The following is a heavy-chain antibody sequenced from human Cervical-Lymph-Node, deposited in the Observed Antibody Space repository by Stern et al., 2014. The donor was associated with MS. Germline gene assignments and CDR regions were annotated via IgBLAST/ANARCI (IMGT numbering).Heavy chain of an antibody. CDR2: VCTGDYDA. Sequence: EVQLVQSGAGMKKPGESLKISCKGSGYSFTLYWIGWVRQMPGKGLEWTGNVCTGDYDARYSPSFPGPIAISADTSIRPAYLQWSSLKAADTAMYYCAALVRGSYGYWGQGTLVTVSS. D-gene: IGHD1-26*01. CDR3: AALVRGSYGY. J-gene: IGHJ4*02. V-gene: IGHV5-51*01. CDR1: GYSFTLYW.